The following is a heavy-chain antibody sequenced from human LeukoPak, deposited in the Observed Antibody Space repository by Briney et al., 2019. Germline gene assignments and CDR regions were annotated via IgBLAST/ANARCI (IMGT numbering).Heavy chain of an antibody. CDR1: GGSISSCY. V-gene: IGHV4-59*12. CDR2: IYYSGST. J-gene: IGHJ4*02. D-gene: IGHD3-22*01. Sequence: SETLSLTCTVSGGSISSCYWSWIRQPPGKGLEWIGYIYYSGSTNYNPSLKSRVTISVDTSKNQFSLKLSSVTAADTAVYYCARGRRYYYDSSGYYDYWGQGTLVTVSS. CDR3: ARGRRYYYDSSGYYDY.